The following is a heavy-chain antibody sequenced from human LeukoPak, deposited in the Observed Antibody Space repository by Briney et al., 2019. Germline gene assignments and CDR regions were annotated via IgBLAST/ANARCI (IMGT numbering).Heavy chain of an antibody. D-gene: IGHD6-13*01. Sequence: SGPTLVTATQTHTLTCTFSGFSPSTSGVGVGWIRQPPGKALEWLALIYWDDDKRYSPSLKSRLTITKDTSKDHVVLTMTNMAPLDTSTYYYAHSAIISNWHHSFDICGQGTMVTVSS. J-gene: IGHJ3*02. V-gene: IGHV2-5*02. CDR1: GFSPSTSGVG. CDR2: IYWDDDK. CDR3: AHSAIISNWHHSFDI.